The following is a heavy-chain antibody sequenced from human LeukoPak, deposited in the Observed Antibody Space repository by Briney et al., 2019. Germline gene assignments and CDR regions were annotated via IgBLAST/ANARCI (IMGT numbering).Heavy chain of an antibody. CDR2: ISGSGGST. CDR3: AKGSGYYSYYGIDV. Sequence: PGGSLRLSCAASGFTFSSYTMHWVRQAPGKGLEWVSAISGSGGSTYYADSVKGRFTISRDNSKNTLYLQMNSLRAGDTAVYYCAKGSGYYSYYGIDVWGQGTTVTVSS. D-gene: IGHD1-26*01. J-gene: IGHJ6*02. CDR1: GFTFSSYT. V-gene: IGHV3-23*01.